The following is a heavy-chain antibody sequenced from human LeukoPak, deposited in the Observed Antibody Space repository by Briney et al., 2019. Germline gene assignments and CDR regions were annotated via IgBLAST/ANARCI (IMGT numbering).Heavy chain of an antibody. D-gene: IGHD3-22*01. Sequence: GGSPRLSCAASGFTFSSYGMHWVRQAPGKGLEWVAVISYDGSNKYYADSVKGRFTISRDNSKNTLYLQMNSLRAEDTAVYYCAAPAGYYDSSGFSIDYWGQGTLVTVSS. CDR3: AAPAGYYDSSGFSIDY. CDR1: GFTFSSYG. J-gene: IGHJ4*02. V-gene: IGHV3-30*03. CDR2: ISYDGSNK.